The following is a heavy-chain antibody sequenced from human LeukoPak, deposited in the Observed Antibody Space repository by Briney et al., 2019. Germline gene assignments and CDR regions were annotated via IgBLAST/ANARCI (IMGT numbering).Heavy chain of an antibody. CDR1: GFTFSGYS. D-gene: IGHD5-18*01. CDR2: IGRSGGDT. Sequence: HPGGSLRLSCSASGFTFSGYSMHWVRQIPGKGLEYVSAIGRSGGDTYYADSVKGRFTISRDNSKNTLCLQMSSLESEDTGMYYCVKRLDEYSFGHPTFDSWGQGTLVTVSS. V-gene: IGHV3-64D*06. CDR3: VKRLDEYSFGHPTFDS. J-gene: IGHJ4*02.